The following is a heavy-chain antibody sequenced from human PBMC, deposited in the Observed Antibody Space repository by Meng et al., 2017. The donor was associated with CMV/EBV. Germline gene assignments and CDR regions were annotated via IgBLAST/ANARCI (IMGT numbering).Heavy chain of an antibody. V-gene: IGHV4-34*04. J-gene: IGHJ5*02. CDR3: ARLPDVVDGGLVTGNWVDP. D-gene: IGHD5-18*01. CDR2: INHRGVP. CDR1: GGSLSEYY. Sequence: SETLSLTCAIYGGSLSEYYLAWIRQSPAKGLEWIGEINHRGVPNTNPSLASRATLSIDTSKNQFSLKLISMTAVDTAMYYCARLPDVVDGGLVTGNWVDPWGQGTLVTVSS.